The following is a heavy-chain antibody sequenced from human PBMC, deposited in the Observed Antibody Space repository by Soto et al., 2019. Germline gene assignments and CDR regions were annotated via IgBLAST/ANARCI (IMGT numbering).Heavy chain of an antibody. D-gene: IGHD2-21*01. J-gene: IGHJ4*02. V-gene: IGHV3-74*01. CDR2: INPDGTTT. CDR1: GYTFSHYC. Sequence: GGSLRLSCTVSGYTFSHYCMHWVRQAPGKGLEWVARINPDGTTTNYAYSVKGRFTTAGDNAKKSLYMQRISLGAEDAALYYGSYETCGDMDFWGQGTPVTVSS. CDR3: SYETCGDMDF.